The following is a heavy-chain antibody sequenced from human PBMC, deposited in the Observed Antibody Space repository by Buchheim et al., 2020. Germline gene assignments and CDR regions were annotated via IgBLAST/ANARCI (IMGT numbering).Heavy chain of an antibody. Sequence: EVQLVESGGGLVQPGGSLRLSCAASGFTFSSYWMSWVRQAPGKGLEWVANIKQDGSEKYYVDSVKGRFTISRDNAKNSLYLQMNSLGAEDTAIYYCAKGGYSYGWGYSFDYWGQGTL. CDR3: AKGGYSYGWGYSFDY. J-gene: IGHJ4*02. V-gene: IGHV3-7*03. CDR2: IKQDGSEK. D-gene: IGHD5-18*01. CDR1: GFTFSSYW.